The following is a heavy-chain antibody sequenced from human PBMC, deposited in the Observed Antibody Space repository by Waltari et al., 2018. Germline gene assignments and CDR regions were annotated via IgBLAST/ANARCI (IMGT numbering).Heavy chain of an antibody. CDR3: AKAGGIAAAEFQFDF. V-gene: IGHV3-23*01. CDR2: ISGPALTT. Sequence: EVQLLESGGGLVQPGGSLRLSCAASGFPFICSAMTWVRQAPGKGLEWVSSISGPALTTFYADSVKGRFSVSRDNSKNTLYLQINGLRADDTAVYYCAKAGGIAAAEFQFDFWGRGTLVTVSS. J-gene: IGHJ4*02. CDR1: GFPFICSA. D-gene: IGHD6-13*01.